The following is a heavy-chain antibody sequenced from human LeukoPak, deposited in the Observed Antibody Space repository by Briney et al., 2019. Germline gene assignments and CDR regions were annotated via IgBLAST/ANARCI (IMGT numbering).Heavy chain of an antibody. CDR2: INHSGST. Sequence: SETLSLTCAVYGGSFSGYYWSWIRQPPGKGLEWIGEINHSGSTNYNPSLKSRVTISVDTSKNQFYLKLSSVTAADTAVYYCAGSYYDSSGYYCIDYWGQGTLVTVSS. CDR3: AGSYYDSSGYYCIDY. J-gene: IGHJ4*02. CDR1: GGSFSGYY. V-gene: IGHV4-34*01. D-gene: IGHD3-22*01.